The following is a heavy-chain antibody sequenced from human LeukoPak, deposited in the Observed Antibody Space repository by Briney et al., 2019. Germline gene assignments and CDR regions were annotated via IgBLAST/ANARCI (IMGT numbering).Heavy chain of an antibody. V-gene: IGHV3-30*19. CDR1: ESSFSTYG. CDR3: ARGNVLDY. Sequence: GGSLRLSCEASESSFSTYGMHWVRQAPGKGLEWVAVISYDGSNKYYADSVKGRFTISRDNSKNTLYLQMNSLRAGDTAVYYCARGNVLDYWGQGTLVTVSS. J-gene: IGHJ4*02. CDR2: ISYDGSNK.